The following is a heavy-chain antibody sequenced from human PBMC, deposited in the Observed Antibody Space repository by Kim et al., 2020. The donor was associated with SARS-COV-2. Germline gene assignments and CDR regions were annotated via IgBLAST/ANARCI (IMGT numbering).Heavy chain of an antibody. V-gene: IGHV4-34*01. CDR3: ARGMYCSSPSCYLDY. D-gene: IGHD2-2*01. Sequence: PSLKSRVTISLDTSKNQFSLKQSSVTAADMAVYYCARGMYCSSPSCYLDYWGQGTLVTVSS. J-gene: IGHJ4*02.